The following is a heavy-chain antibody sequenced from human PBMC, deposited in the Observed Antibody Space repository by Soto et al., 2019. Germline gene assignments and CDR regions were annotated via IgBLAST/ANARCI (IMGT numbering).Heavy chain of an antibody. D-gene: IGHD6-19*01. V-gene: IGHV3-30*18. Sequence: VQLVESGGGVVQPGRSLRLSCAASGFTFSDYAMHWVRQAPGKGLEWVAVVSHDGRNTHYADSVKGRFTISRDSYKNTVSLEMTSLRAEDRAVYYCAKGGRQWLVTSDFNYWGQGALVTVSS. CDR2: VSHDGRNT. CDR3: AKGGRQWLVTSDFNY. J-gene: IGHJ4*02. CDR1: GFTFSDYA.